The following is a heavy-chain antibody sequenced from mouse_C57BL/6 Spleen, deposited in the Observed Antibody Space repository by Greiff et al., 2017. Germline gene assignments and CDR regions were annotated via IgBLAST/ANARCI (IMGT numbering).Heavy chain of an antibody. D-gene: IGHD2-5*01. J-gene: IGHJ2*01. Sequence: EVHLVESGEGLVKPGGSLKLSCAASGFTFSSYAMSWVRQTPEKRLEWVAYISSGGDYIYYADTVKGRFTISRDNARHTLYLQMSSLKSEDTAMYYCTSYSNYLDYWGQGTTLTVSS. CDR3: TSYSNYLDY. CDR2: ISSGGDYI. V-gene: IGHV5-9-1*02. CDR1: GFTFSSYA.